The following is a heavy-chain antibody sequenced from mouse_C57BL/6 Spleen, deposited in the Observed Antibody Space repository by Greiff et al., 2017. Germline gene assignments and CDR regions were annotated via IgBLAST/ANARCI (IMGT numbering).Heavy chain of an antibody. CDR3: ARGGYYGHYFDY. Sequence: QVQLQQSGPELVKPGASVKISCKASGYAFSSSWMNWVKQRPGKGLEWIGRIYPGDGDTNYNGKFKGKATLTADKSSSTAYMQLSSLTSEDSAVYFCARGGYYGHYFDYWGQGTTRTVSS. CDR2: IYPGDGDT. CDR1: GYAFSSSW. D-gene: IGHD1-1*01. J-gene: IGHJ2*01. V-gene: IGHV1-82*01.